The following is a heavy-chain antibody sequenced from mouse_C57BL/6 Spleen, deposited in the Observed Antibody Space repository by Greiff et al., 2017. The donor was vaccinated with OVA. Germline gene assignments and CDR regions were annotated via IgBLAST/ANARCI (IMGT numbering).Heavy chain of an antibody. CDR1: GFTFSSYG. CDR2: ISSGGSYT. CDR3: ARQENWDDAMDY. J-gene: IGHJ4*01. V-gene: IGHV5-6*01. D-gene: IGHD4-1*01. Sequence: EVKLVESGGDLVKPGGSLKLSCAASGFTFSSYGMSWVRQTPDKRLEWVATISSGGSYTYYPDSVKGRFTISRDNAKNTLYLQMSSLKSEDTAMYYCARQENWDDAMDYWGQGTSVTVSS.